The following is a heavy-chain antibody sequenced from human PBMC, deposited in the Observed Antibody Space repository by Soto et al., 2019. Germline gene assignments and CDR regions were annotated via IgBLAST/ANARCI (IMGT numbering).Heavy chain of an antibody. D-gene: IGHD3-3*01. CDR3: ARGRFLEWLNWFDP. V-gene: IGHV4-34*01. CDR1: GGSFSGYY. CDR2: INHSGST. Sequence: PSETLSLTCAVYGGSFSGYYWGWIRQPPGKGLEWIGEINHSGSTNYNPSLKSRVTISVDTSKNQFSLKLSSVTAADTAVYYCARGRFLEWLNWFDPWVQGTLVP. J-gene: IGHJ5*02.